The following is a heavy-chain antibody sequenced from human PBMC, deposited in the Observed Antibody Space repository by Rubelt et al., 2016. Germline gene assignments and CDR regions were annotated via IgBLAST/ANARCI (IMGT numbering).Heavy chain of an antibody. D-gene: IGHD6-19*01. Sequence: QVQLQQWGAGLLTPSETLSLTCAVYGGSFSGYYWSWIRQPPGKGLEWIGEINHSGSTNYHPSSTWRGSISVDTSMNQFCLKLSYGTAADTAVYYCARDPRSGCYGYYFDYWGQGTLLTVSS. V-gene: IGHV4-34*01. CDR1: GGSFSGYY. J-gene: IGHJ4*02. CDR3: ARDPRSGCYGYYFDY. CDR2: INHSGST.